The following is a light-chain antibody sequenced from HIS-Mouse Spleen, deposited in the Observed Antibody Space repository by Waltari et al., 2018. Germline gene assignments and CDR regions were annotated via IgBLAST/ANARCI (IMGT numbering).Light chain of an antibody. CDR3: CSYAGSSTFGV. J-gene: IGLJ3*02. CDR1: SSDVGSYNL. CDR2: EGS. Sequence: QSALTQPASVSGSPGQSITISCTGTSSDVGSYNLVSWYQQHPGKAPKLMIYEGSKRPSGVSNRVSGSKSGNTASLTISWLQAEDEADYYCCSYAGSSTFGVFGGGTKLTVL. V-gene: IGLV2-23*03.